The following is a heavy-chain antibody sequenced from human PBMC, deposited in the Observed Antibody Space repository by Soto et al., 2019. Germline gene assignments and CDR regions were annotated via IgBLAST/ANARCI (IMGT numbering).Heavy chain of an antibody. J-gene: IGHJ4*02. V-gene: IGHV3-66*01. CDR1: GFIVKNNY. CDR2: IYSDGST. CDR3: TRDSSYYGSGRGVLDY. Sequence: EVQLVESGGGLVQPGGSLRLSCAVSGFIVKNNYMSWVRQAPGKGLEWVSVIYSDGSTYYADSVQGRFTVSRDTSRNTLYLQMNRLRAEDTAVYYCTRDSSYYGSGRGVLDYWGQGTLVTVSS. D-gene: IGHD3-10*01.